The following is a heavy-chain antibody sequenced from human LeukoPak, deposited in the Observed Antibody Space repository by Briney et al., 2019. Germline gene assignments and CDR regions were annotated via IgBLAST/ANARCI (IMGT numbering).Heavy chain of an antibody. J-gene: IGHJ4*02. Sequence: SETLSLTCSVSGVSMSSSSYYWGWIRQPPGKGLEWIGSIYHSGSTYYNPSLKSRVTISVDTPKSQFSLKLSSVTAADTAVYYCARVTHYYGSGSYPYWGQGTLVTVSS. CDR2: IYHSGST. D-gene: IGHD3-10*01. CDR3: ARVTHYYGSGSYPY. V-gene: IGHV4-39*07. CDR1: GVSMSSSSYY.